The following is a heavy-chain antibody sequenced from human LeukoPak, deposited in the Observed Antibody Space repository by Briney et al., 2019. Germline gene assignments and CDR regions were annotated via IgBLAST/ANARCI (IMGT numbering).Heavy chain of an antibody. J-gene: IGHJ5*02. V-gene: IGHV4-39*01. CDR2: IYYSGST. Sequence: SETLSLTCTVSGGSISSSSYYWGWIRQPPGKGLEWIGSIYYSGSTYYNPSLKSRVTISVDTSKNQFSLKLSSVTAADTAVYYCARRGRPRTYWFDPWGQGTLVTVSS. CDR3: ARRGRPRTYWFDP. D-gene: IGHD1-26*01. CDR1: GGSISSSSYY.